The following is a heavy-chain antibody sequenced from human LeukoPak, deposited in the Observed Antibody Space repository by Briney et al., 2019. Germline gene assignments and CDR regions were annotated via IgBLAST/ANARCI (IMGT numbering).Heavy chain of an antibody. CDR2: IRSSGHNT. CDR3: AKYVSGGDCYDYFDC. Sequence: GGSLRLSCAASGSTFSNYAMSWVRQAPGKGLEWVSGIRSSGHNTYYEDSVKGRFTISRDNSKNMLYMHMNSLRAEDTAVYYCAKYVSGGDCYDYFDCWGQGTLVTVSS. J-gene: IGHJ4*02. CDR1: GSTFSNYA. D-gene: IGHD2-21*02. V-gene: IGHV3-23*01.